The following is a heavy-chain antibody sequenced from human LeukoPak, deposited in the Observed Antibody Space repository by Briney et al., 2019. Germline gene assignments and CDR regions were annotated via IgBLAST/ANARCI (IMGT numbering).Heavy chain of an antibody. D-gene: IGHD1-26*01. V-gene: IGHV3-48*02. CDR1: GFTFSSYS. Sequence: GGSLRLSCAASGFTFSSYSMNWVRQAPGKGLEWVSHITASGTAMFYADSVKGRFTISRDNAKNSLYLQMNSLRDEDTAVYYRASSGSYRFDYWGQGTLVTVSS. CDR3: ASSGSYRFDY. CDR2: ITASGTAM. J-gene: IGHJ4*02.